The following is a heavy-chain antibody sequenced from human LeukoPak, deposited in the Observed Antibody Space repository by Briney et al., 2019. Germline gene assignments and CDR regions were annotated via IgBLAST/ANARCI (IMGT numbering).Heavy chain of an antibody. Sequence: PGGSLRLSWAASGFTFSSYSMNWVRQAPGKGLEWVSSISSSNSYIYYADSVKGRVTISRDNSKNSLYLQMNTLRAEDTAVYYCASGGYCSGGSCYYAFDIWGQGTMVTASS. CDR3: ASGGYCSGGSCYYAFDI. V-gene: IGHV3-21*01. CDR1: GFTFSSYS. D-gene: IGHD2-15*01. CDR2: ISSSNSYI. J-gene: IGHJ3*02.